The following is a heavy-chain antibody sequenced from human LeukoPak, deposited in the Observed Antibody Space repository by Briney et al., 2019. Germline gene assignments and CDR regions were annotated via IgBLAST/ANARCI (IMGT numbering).Heavy chain of an antibody. J-gene: IGHJ4*02. CDR2: IYTGGDT. V-gene: IGHV3-53*01. CDR1: GFSVNTKF. D-gene: IGHD2-15*01. CDR3: ARVASCDGGTCYYLDY. Sequence: GGSLRLSCAASGFSVNTKFVSWVRQAPGKGLEWVSVIYTGGDTYYSDSVKGRFTISRDNSKNTVFLQMNSLRVEDTAMYYCARVASCDGGTCYYLDYWGQGTLVSVSS.